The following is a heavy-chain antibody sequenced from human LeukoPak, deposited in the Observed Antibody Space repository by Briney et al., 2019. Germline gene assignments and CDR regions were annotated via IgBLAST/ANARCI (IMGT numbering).Heavy chain of an antibody. CDR3: ARDHSVRGYYDSSGYSWFDP. Sequence: GGSLRLSCSASGFTFSSYWMSWVRQAPGKGLEWVANINQDGSDKYYVDSVKGRFTISRDNAKNSLYLQMNSLRAEDTAVYYCARDHSVRGYYDSSGYSWFDPWGQGTLVTVSS. V-gene: IGHV3-7*01. CDR1: GFTFSSYW. J-gene: IGHJ5*02. D-gene: IGHD3-22*01. CDR2: INQDGSDK.